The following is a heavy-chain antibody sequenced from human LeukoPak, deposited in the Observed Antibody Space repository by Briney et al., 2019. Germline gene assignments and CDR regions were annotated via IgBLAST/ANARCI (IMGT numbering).Heavy chain of an antibody. D-gene: IGHD5-18*01. CDR2: INPNSGGT. J-gene: IGHJ5*02. Sequence: ASVKVSCKASGYIFTGYYMHWVRQAPGQGLEWMGWINPNSGGTNYAQKFQGRVTMTRDTSISTAYMELSRLRSDDTAVYYCARDGGYSYGPYNWFDPWGQGTLVTVSS. CDR1: GYIFTGYY. V-gene: IGHV1-2*02. CDR3: ARDGGYSYGPYNWFDP.